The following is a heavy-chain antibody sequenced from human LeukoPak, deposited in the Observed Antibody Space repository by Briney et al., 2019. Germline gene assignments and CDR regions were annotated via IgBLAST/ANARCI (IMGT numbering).Heavy chain of an antibody. CDR1: GGSIRSGDYS. CDR2: IYYSGST. D-gene: IGHD5-18*01. Sequence: SETLSLTCTVSGGSIRSGDYSWNWIRQHPGQGLEWIGYIYYSGSTYYNPSLTSRVTMSVDTSINQFSLKLSSVTAADTAIYYCARDHTENSSLNFRHYYYYYGMDIWGQGTTVIVSS. V-gene: IGHV4-31*03. CDR3: ARDHTENSSLNFRHYYYYYGMDI. J-gene: IGHJ6*02.